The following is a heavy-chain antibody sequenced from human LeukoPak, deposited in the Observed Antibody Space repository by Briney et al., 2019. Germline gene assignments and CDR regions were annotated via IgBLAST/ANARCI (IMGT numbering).Heavy chain of an antibody. J-gene: IGHJ3*02. D-gene: IGHD3-22*01. Sequence: GGSLRLSCAASGFTFSSYGMHWVRQAPGKGLEWVAVISYDGSNKYYVDSVKGRFTISRDNSKNTLYLQMNSLRAEDTAVYYCARYDYDSSLGAFDIWGQGTMVTVSS. CDR2: ISYDGSNK. CDR1: GFTFSSYG. V-gene: IGHV3-30*03. CDR3: ARYDYDSSLGAFDI.